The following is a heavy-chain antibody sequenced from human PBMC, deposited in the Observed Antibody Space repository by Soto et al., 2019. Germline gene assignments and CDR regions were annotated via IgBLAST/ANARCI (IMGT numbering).Heavy chain of an antibody. Sequence: SGPTLVNPTQTLTLACTFSGFSLSTSGVGVGWIRQPPGKALEWLALIYWDDDKRYSPSLKSRLTITKDTSKNQVVLTMTNMDPVDTATYYCAHRRGYDILTGSGHYFDYWGQGTLVTVSS. J-gene: IGHJ4*02. D-gene: IGHD3-9*01. CDR3: AHRRGYDILTGSGHYFDY. V-gene: IGHV2-5*02. CDR1: GFSLSTSGVG. CDR2: IYWDDDK.